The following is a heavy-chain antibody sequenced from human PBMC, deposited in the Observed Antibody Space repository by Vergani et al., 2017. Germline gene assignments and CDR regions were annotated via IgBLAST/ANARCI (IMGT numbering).Heavy chain of an antibody. V-gene: IGHV3-23*01. CDR3: AKCGYSGPPPLYYYYYGMDV. CDR1: GFTFSSYA. CDR2: ISGSGGST. J-gene: IGHJ6*02. Sequence: EVQLLESGGGLVQPGGSLRHSCAASGFTFSSYAMSWVRQAPGKGLEWVSAISGSGGSTYYADSVKGRFTISRDNSKNTLYLQMNSLRAEDTAVYYCAKCGYSGPPPLYYYYYGMDVWGQGTTVTVSS. D-gene: IGHD5-12*01.